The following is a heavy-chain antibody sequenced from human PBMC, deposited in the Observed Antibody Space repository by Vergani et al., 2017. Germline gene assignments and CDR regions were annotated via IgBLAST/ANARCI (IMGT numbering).Heavy chain of an antibody. J-gene: IGHJ4*02. D-gene: IGHD4-17*01. V-gene: IGHV2-5*01. CDR1: GFSLSTSGVG. CDR3: ARITTVTTYLPFDY. CDR2: IYWNDDK. Sequence: QITLKESGPTLVKPTQTLTLTCTFSGFSLSTSGVGVGWIRQPPGKALEWLALIYWNDDKRYSPSLKSRLTISKDTSKNQVVLTMTNMDPVDTATYYCARITTVTTYLPFDYWGQGTLVTVSS.